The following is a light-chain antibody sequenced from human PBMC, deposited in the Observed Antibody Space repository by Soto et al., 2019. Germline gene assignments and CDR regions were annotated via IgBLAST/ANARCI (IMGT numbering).Light chain of an antibody. J-gene: IGKJ2*01. CDR1: QSVNNN. CDR3: QQFNTYSYT. V-gene: IGKV1-5*01. CDR2: DAS. Sequence: TQSPASLSVSPGERATLSCRASQSVNNNLAWYQQKPGKAPKLLIYDASSLESGVPSRFSGSGFGTEFTLTISSLQPDDFATYYCQQFNTYSYTFGQGTRVEIK.